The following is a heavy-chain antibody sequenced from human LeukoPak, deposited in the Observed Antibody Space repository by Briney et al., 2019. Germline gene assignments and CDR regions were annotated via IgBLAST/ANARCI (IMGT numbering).Heavy chain of an antibody. CDR1: GGTFSSYA. CDR3: ARVKRTHDYSNSIHYFDY. Sequence: ASVKVSCKASGGTFSSYAISWVRQAPGQGLEWMGRIIPIFGTANYAQKFQGRVTITTDESTSTAYMELSSLRSEDTAVYYCARVKRTHDYSNSIHYFDYWGQGTLVTVSS. V-gene: IGHV1-69*05. J-gene: IGHJ4*02. CDR2: IIPIFGTA. D-gene: IGHD4-11*01.